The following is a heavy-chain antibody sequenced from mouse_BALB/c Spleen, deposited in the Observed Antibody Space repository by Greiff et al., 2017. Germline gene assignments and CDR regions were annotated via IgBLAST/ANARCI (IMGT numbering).Heavy chain of an antibody. CDR1: GFTFSSYG. CDR3: ARDYGSSAMDY. V-gene: IGHV5-6-3*01. CDR2: INSNGGST. D-gene: IGHD1-1*01. Sequence: EVKVVESGGGLVQPGGSLKLSCAASGFTFSSYGMSWVRQTPDKRLELVATINSNGGSTYYPDSVKGRFTISRDNAKNTLYLQMSSLKSEDTAMYYCARDYGSSAMDYWGQGTSVTVSS. J-gene: IGHJ4*01.